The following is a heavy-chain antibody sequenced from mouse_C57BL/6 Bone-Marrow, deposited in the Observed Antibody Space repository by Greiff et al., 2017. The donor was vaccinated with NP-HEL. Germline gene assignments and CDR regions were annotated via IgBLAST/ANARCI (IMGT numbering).Heavy chain of an antibody. CDR2: ISDGGSYT. D-gene: IGHD1-1*01. Sequence: EVMLVESGGGLVKPGGSLKLSCAASGFTFSSYAMSWVRQTPEKRLEWVATISDGGSYTYYPDNVKGRFTISRDNAKNTLFLQMTSLRSEDTAMYYCAREVYGSSYWYFDVWGTGTTVTVSS. V-gene: IGHV5-4*03. CDR1: GFTFSSYA. CDR3: AREVYGSSYWYFDV. J-gene: IGHJ1*03.